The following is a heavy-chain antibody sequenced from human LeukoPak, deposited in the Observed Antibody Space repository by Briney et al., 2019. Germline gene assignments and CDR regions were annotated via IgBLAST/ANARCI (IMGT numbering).Heavy chain of an antibody. V-gene: IGHV4-39*01. CDR2: SYYSGSH. D-gene: IGHD1/OR15-1a*01. CDR1: GGTFTSVGYF. CDR3: ARTLGSATEPGTRLFAL. J-gene: IGHJ4*02. Sequence: SETLTLTCTVSGGTFTSVGYFWGWLRPPPGKGLEWIGRSYYSGSHYYNPFRWSRVTISSDTSKNQLPRQLRSVTAPDTAVYYCARTLGSATEPGTRLFALWRRGTLVSVFS.